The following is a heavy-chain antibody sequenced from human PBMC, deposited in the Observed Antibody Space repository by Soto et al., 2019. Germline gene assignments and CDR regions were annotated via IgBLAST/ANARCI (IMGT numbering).Heavy chain of an antibody. CDR2: IYYSGST. V-gene: IGHV4-61*01. Sequence: SETLSLTCTVSGGSVSIGSYYLSWIRQPPGKGLEWIGYIYYSGSTNYNPSLKSRVTISVDTSKNQFYLKLSSVTAADTAVYYCARDKGGYYDSSGYVDYWGQGTFVTVSS. J-gene: IGHJ4*02. CDR1: GGSVSIGSYY. CDR3: ARDKGGYYDSSGYVDY. D-gene: IGHD3-22*01.